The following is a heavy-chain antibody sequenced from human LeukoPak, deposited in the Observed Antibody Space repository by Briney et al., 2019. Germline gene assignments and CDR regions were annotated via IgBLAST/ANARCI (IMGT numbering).Heavy chain of an antibody. V-gene: IGHV3-23*01. CDR2: ISGSGGAT. D-gene: IGHD1-26*01. J-gene: IGHJ6*03. CDR3: AKFDAEYTGSYSFYYYMDV. CDR1: GFTFSSYG. Sequence: PGGTLRLSCAASGFTFSSYGMSWVRQAPGRGLEWVSTISGSGGATYYADSVKGRFTISRDSSKNTLYLQMNSLKAEDTAVYYCAKFDAEYTGSYSFYYYMDVWGKGTTVTVSS.